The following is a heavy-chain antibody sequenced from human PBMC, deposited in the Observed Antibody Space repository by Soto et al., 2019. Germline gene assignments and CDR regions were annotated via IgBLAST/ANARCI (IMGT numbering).Heavy chain of an antibody. CDR3: AKAGQPSRGGNFLEWLSHNFDY. CDR2: ISYDGSNK. J-gene: IGHJ4*02. D-gene: IGHD3-3*01. CDR1: GFTFSSYG. V-gene: IGHV3-30*18. Sequence: GGSLRLSCAASGFTFSSYGMHWVRQAPGKGLEWVAVISYDGSNKYYADSVKGRFTISRDNSKNTLYLQMNSLRAEDTAVYYCAKAGQPSRGGNFLEWLSHNFDYWGQGTLVTVSS.